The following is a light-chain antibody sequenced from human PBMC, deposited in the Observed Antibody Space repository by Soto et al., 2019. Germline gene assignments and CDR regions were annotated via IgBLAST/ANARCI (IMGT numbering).Light chain of an antibody. CDR1: QDINKN. CDR2: DAS. J-gene: IGKJ5*01. V-gene: IGKV1-33*01. Sequence: DIQMTQSPCSLSASVVDRVTITCQASQDINKNLIWYQQKPGKAPKLLIYDASDLETGVPSRFSGSGSGTGFTFTISSLQPEDFATYYCQQYESLPLTFGQGTRLEIK. CDR3: QQYESLPLT.